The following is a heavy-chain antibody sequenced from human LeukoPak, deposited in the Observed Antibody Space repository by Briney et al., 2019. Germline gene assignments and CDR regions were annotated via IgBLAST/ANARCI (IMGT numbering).Heavy chain of an antibody. Sequence: PGGSLRLSCAASGFTFSDYWMSWVRQAPGKGLEWVANMNQYGSEKYYVDSVKGRFTISRDNAKNSLYLQMNSLRAEDTAVYYCARDAEDSGSYLEGVYWGQGTLVTVSS. CDR2: MNQYGSEK. CDR1: GFTFSDYW. V-gene: IGHV3-7*01. D-gene: IGHD1-26*01. CDR3: ARDAEDSGSYLEGVY. J-gene: IGHJ4*02.